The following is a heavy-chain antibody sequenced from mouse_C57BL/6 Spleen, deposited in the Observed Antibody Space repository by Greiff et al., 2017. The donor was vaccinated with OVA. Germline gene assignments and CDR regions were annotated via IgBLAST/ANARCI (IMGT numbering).Heavy chain of an antibody. CDR1: GYAFSSSW. J-gene: IGHJ2*01. CDR3: ASYYGSSYVFDY. D-gene: IGHD1-1*01. CDR2: IYPGDGDT. V-gene: IGHV1-82*01. Sequence: QVQLKESGPELVKPGASVKISCKASGYAFSSSWMNWVKQRPGKGLEWIGRIYPGDGDTNYNGKFKGKATLTADKSSSTAYMQLSSLTSEDSAVYFCASYYGSSYVFDYWGQGTTLTVSS.